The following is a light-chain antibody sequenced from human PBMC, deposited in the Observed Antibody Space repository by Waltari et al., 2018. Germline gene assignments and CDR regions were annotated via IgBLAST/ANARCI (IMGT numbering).Light chain of an antibody. CDR1: QSVSSY. J-gene: IGKJ5*01. V-gene: IGKV3-11*01. CDR3: QQRRNWPPIT. CDR2: DAS. Sequence: VLTLSPSTLSLSSGERATLSCRASQSVSSYLAWYQQKPGQAPRLLIYDASNRATGIPARFSGSGSGTDFTRTISSLEPEDFAVYYCQQRRNWPPITFGQGTRLEIK.